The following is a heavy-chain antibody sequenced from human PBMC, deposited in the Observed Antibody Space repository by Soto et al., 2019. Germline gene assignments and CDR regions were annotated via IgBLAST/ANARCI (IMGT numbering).Heavy chain of an antibody. CDR1: GFTLSSYG. V-gene: IGHV3-30-3*01. CDR2: ISYDGNTQ. J-gene: IGHJ4*02. CDR3: AKVARPSRISTPDFDY. D-gene: IGHD3-3*02. Sequence: GSLRLSCAASGFTLSSYGIHWVRQAPGKGLDWVAVISYDGNTQFYGDSVKGRFIVSRDNSRNTLYLQLNNLQAEDTAVYYCAKVARPSRISTPDFDYWGQGTLVTVSS.